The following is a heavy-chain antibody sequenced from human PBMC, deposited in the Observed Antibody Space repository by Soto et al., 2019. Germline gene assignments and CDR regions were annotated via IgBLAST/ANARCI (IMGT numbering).Heavy chain of an antibody. CDR1: GDSISSYY. D-gene: IGHD4-17*01. CDR3: TRHASGGDYRFDY. J-gene: IGHJ4*02. Sequence: SETLSLTCTVSGDSISSYYWSWILQPPGKGLEWIGYIYYSGSTKNNPSLKSRVTISVDTSKNQFSLNLSSVTAADTAVYYCTRHASGGDYRFDYWGQGTLVTVSS. V-gene: IGHV4-59*08. CDR2: IYYSGST.